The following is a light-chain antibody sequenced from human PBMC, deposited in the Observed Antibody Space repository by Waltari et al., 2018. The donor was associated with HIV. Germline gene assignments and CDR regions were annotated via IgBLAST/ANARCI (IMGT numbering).Light chain of an antibody. CDR2: GAS. CDR1: QSVNPN. Sequence: EIVMPQSPVTLSVSPGERSTLSCTASQSVNPNVAWYQQKPGQAPRLLFYGASTRATGTPARFSASGSGTEFTLTISSLQSEDFAVYYCQQYDDWPPITFGQGTRLEIK. J-gene: IGKJ5*01. V-gene: IGKV3-15*01. CDR3: QQYDDWPPIT.